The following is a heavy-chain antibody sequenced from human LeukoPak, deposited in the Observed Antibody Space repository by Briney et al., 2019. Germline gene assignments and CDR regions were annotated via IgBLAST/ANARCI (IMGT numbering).Heavy chain of an antibody. CDR1: GFTFSIYG. J-gene: IGHJ3*02. CDR3: AKPCRADAFDI. V-gene: IGHV3-30*18. D-gene: IGHD5/OR15-5a*01. CDR2: ISYDGSNK. Sequence: GGSLRLSCAASGFTFSIYGMHWVRQAPGKGLEWVAVISYDGSNKYYADSVKGRFTISRDNSKNTLYLQMNSLRAEDTAVYYCAKPCRADAFDIWGQGTMVTVSS.